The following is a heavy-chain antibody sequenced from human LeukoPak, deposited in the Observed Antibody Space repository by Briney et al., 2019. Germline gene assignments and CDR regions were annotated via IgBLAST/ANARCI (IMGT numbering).Heavy chain of an antibody. CDR3: ARYTYSWNDKYYFDY. V-gene: IGHV4-59*01. J-gene: IGHJ4*02. CDR2: IYYSGST. CDR1: GGSISSYY. D-gene: IGHD1-20*01. Sequence: SETLSLTCTVSGGSISSYYWSWIRQPPGKGLEWIGYIYYSGSTNYNPSLKSRVTISVDTSKNQFSLKLSSVTAADTAVYYCARYTYSWNDKYYFDYWGQGTLVTVSS.